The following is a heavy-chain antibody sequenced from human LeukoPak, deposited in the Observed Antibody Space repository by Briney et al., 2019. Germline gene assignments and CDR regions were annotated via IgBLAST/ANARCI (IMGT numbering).Heavy chain of an antibody. CDR3: AIEGQKGYSLDY. CDR2: ITATSSST. CDR1: GFTFSSYG. Sequence: PGGSLRLSCAASGFTFSSYGMSWVRQAPGKGLEWVSAITATSSSTHDADSVKGRFTISRDNSKNTLYLQMNSLRAEDTAVYYCAIEGQKGYSLDYWGQGTLVTVSS. J-gene: IGHJ4*02. D-gene: IGHD6-13*01. V-gene: IGHV3-23*01.